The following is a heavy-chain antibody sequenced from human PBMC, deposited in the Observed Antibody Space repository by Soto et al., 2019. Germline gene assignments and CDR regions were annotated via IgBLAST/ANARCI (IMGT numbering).Heavy chain of an antibody. V-gene: IGHV3-23*01. CDR1: GFTFSSYA. CDR3: AAGAYGGYFEVGWFDP. CDR2: ISGSGGST. J-gene: IGHJ5*02. D-gene: IGHD4-17*01. Sequence: EVQLLESGGGLVQPGGSLRLSCAASGFTFSSYAMSWVRQAPGKGLEWVSAISGSGGSTYYADSVKGRFTISRDNSKNTLYLQMNSLRAEDTAVYYCAAGAYGGYFEVGWFDPWGQGTLVTVSS.